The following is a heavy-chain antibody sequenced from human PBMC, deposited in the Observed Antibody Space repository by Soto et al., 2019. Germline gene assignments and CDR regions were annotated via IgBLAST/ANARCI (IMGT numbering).Heavy chain of an antibody. CDR3: ARGPFRPSAMDV. CDR1: GYNFNKNV. Sequence: SVKVSCKTSGYNFNKNVFPLVRQAPGQGLEWMGGTIPALGKTHYIEKFQGRVTITVDDATRTVYMEVRDLTSEDTAIYYCARGPFRPSAMDVWGQGTTVTVSS. V-gene: IGHV1-69*10. D-gene: IGHD3-10*01. CDR2: TIPALGKT. J-gene: IGHJ6*02.